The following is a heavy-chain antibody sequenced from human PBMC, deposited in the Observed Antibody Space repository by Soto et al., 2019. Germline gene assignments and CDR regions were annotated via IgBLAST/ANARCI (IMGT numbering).Heavy chain of an antibody. J-gene: IGHJ5*02. CDR3: ARDLGMATAVTFNWLDP. D-gene: IGHD6-13*01. CDR1: GGSISSGAYS. Sequence: SETLSLTCTVSGGSISSGAYSWSWIRQPPGKGLEWIGYIYHSGSTYYIPSLRSRVTISMDRTKNQFSLHLNSVTAEDTAVYYCARDLGMATAVTFNWLDPWGRGTLVTVSS. V-gene: IGHV4-30-2*01. CDR2: IYHSGST.